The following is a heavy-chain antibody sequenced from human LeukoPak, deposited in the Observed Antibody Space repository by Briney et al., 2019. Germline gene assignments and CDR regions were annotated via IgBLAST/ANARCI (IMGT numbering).Heavy chain of an antibody. Sequence: SETLSLTCTVSGGSISSSSYYWGWIRQPPGKGLEWIGSIYYSGSAYYNPSLKSRVTISVDTSKNQFSLKLSSVTAADTAVYYCARSQEGAFDIWGQGTMVTVSS. CDR1: GGSISSSSYY. V-gene: IGHV4-39*07. CDR3: ARSQEGAFDI. CDR2: IYYSGSA. J-gene: IGHJ3*02.